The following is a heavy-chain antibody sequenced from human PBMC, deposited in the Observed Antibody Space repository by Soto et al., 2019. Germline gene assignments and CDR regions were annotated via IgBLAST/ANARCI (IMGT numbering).Heavy chain of an antibody. CDR2: IYPGDSDT. Sequence: GESLKISCKGSGYSFTSYWIGWVRQMPGKGLEWMGIIYPGDSDTRYSPSFQGQVTISADKSISTAYLQWSSLKASDTAMYYCARHVEGSEQLVSLFDYWGQGTLVTVSS. CDR3: ARHVEGSEQLVSLFDY. V-gene: IGHV5-51*01. D-gene: IGHD6-6*01. J-gene: IGHJ4*02. CDR1: GYSFTSYW.